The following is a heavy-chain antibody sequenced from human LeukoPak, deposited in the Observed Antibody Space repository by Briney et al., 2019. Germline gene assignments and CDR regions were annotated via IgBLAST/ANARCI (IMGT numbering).Heavy chain of an antibody. CDR2: INGNGNST. V-gene: IGHV3-20*04. D-gene: IGHD6-13*01. J-gene: IGHJ4*02. CDR3: ARSLGRRRIAAAGMDYFDY. CDR1: GFTFSSYG. Sequence: GGPLRLSCTASGFTFSSYGMSWVRQAPGKGLEWVSAINGNGNSTDYADSVKGRFTISRDNAKHSLYLQMNSLSAEDTALYYCARSLGRRRIAAAGMDYFDYWGQGTLVSVSS.